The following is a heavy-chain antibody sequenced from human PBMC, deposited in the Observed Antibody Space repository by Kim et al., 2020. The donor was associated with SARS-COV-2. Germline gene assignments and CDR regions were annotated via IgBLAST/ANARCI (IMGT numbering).Heavy chain of an antibody. CDR3: ARDRYYDSSGYYLDWYF. CDR2: ISNSGST. D-gene: IGHD3-22*01. CDR1: GGSVSSGSYY. J-gene: IGHJ2*01. Sequence: ETLSLTCTVSGGSVSSGSYYWSWIRQPPGKGLEWIGYISNSGSTNYNPSLKSRVTISVDTSKNQFSLKLSSVTAADTALYYCARDRYYDSSGYYLDWYF. V-gene: IGHV4-61*01.